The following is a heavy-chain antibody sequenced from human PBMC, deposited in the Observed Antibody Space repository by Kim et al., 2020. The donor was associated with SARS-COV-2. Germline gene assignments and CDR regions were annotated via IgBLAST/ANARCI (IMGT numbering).Heavy chain of an antibody. CDR1: GGSFSGYY. J-gene: IGHJ6*02. D-gene: IGHD3-3*01. CDR2: INHSGST. Sequence: SETLSLTCAVYGGSFSGYYWSWIRQPPGKGLEWIGEINHSGSTNYNPSLKSRVTISVDTSKNQFSLKLSSVTAADTAVYYCARVGVFGVEGYYYYGMDVWGQGTTVTVSS. CDR3: ARVGVFGVEGYYYYGMDV. V-gene: IGHV4-34*01.